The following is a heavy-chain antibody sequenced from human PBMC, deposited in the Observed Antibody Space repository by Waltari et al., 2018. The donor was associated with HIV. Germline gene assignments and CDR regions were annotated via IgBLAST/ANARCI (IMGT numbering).Heavy chain of an antibody. D-gene: IGHD3-10*01. CDR1: GDSMSASCLH. CDR2: ICYHGDP. J-gene: IGHJ5*02. CDR3: ARVRGSGWFMFDP. Sequence: QLQLQESGPGLLKPSQTLSLTCSVSGDSMSASCLHWAWNRQAPGRGLEWVGTICYHGDPYYNPSLEGRVSISVDTSKNQFFLNLRSVTAADTAVYFCARVRGSGWFMFDPWGQGTLVTVSS. V-gene: IGHV4-39*01.